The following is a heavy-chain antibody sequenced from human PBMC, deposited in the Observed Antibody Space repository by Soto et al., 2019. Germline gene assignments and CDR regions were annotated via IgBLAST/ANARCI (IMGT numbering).Heavy chain of an antibody. D-gene: IGHD5-12*01. V-gene: IGHV1-2*02. J-gene: IGHJ6*03. CDR2: INPNGGAT. CDR3: ARESGGATATLDYYYFYMDV. Sequence: QVQLVQSGAEVKKPGASVKVSCKTSGDSFSAFYLHWVRQAPGQGLEWLGWINPNGGATKYAQKLRGRVAMTRDTSIRTAYLELSSLRSDDTAIYYCARESGGATATLDYYYFYMDVWGKGTKVTVSS. CDR1: GDSFSAFY.